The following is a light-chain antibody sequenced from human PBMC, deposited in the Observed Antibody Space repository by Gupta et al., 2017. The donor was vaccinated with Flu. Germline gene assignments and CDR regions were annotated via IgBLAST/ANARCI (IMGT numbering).Light chain of an antibody. J-gene: IGKJ2*01. CDR1: QSVGTY. Sequence: EIVLTQSPATLSLSPGERATLSCRASQSVGTYLAWFQQKPGQTPRLLVYDASNRDTGIPARFSGSGYGTDVTLTISSREPEDFAVYYCQKRSNWPPYTFGQGTMLEI. CDR3: QKRSNWPPYT. CDR2: DAS. V-gene: IGKV3-11*01.